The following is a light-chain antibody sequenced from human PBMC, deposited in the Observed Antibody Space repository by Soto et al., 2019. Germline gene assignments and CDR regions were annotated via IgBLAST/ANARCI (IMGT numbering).Light chain of an antibody. Sequence: IQMTQSPSTLSASVGDRVTITCRASQTISNWLAWYQQKPGKAPKLLIYGASSLHSGVPSRFSGSGSGTEFTLTISSLQPDDFATYYCQQYISYSYTFGQGTKLEI. CDR1: QTISNW. CDR3: QQYISYSYT. CDR2: GAS. J-gene: IGKJ2*01. V-gene: IGKV1-5*01.